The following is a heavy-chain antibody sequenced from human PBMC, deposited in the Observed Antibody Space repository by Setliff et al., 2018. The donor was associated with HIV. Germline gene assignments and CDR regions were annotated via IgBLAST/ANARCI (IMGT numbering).Heavy chain of an antibody. CDR1: GASISSYS. J-gene: IGHJ4*02. V-gene: IGHV4-59*01. CDR3: ARGGYRDGYDY. Sequence: SETLSLTCTVSGASISSYSWSWIRQSPGERLEWIGYIHSYGSTDYNPSLESRVTISVDTSKNQRSLKLRSVAAADTAVYYCARGGYRDGYDYWGQGTLVTVSS. D-gene: IGHD5-18*01. CDR2: IHSYGST.